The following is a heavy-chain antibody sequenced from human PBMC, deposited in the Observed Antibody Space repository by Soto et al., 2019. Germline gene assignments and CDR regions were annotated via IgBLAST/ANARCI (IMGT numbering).Heavy chain of an antibody. CDR3: ARGSIGFLKGGWFDP. Sequence: PGVSLRLSCAVSGFTFSDYSMNWLRQAPGKGLEWVSYISSTGNTIYYADSVKGRFTISRDTANNSLHLQMNSLRADDTAVYFCARGSIGFLKGGWFDPWGQGTMVSVSS. D-gene: IGHD6-25*01. J-gene: IGHJ5*02. V-gene: IGHV3-11*01. CDR2: ISSTGNTI. CDR1: GFTFSDYS.